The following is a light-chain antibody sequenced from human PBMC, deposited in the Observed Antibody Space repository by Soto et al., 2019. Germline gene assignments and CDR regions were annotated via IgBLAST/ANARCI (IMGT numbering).Light chain of an antibody. V-gene: IGLV1-40*01. J-gene: IGLJ1*01. CDR2: GNI. CDR3: QSYDSTLSARYV. Sequence: QSALTQPPSISGAPGQRVTISCTGSSSNIGAGSDVHWYQQRPGTAPKLLIFGNINRPSGVPDRFSGSKSGTSASLAITGLQAEDEGDYYCQSYDSTLSARYVFGTGTKVTVL. CDR1: SSNIGAGSD.